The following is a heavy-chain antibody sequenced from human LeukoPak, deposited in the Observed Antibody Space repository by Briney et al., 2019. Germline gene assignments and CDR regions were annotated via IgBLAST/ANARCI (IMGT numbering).Heavy chain of an antibody. CDR2: ISAYNGNT. V-gene: IGHV1-18*01. D-gene: IGHD3-22*01. CDR3: ARERRNYYDSSGYYPDY. Sequence: ASVTVSCKASGYTFTSYGISWVRQAPGQGLEWMGWISAYNGNTNYAQKLQGRVTMTTDTSTSTAYMELRSLRSDDTAVYYCARERRNYYDSSGYYPDYWGQGTLVTVSS. CDR1: GYTFTSYG. J-gene: IGHJ4*02.